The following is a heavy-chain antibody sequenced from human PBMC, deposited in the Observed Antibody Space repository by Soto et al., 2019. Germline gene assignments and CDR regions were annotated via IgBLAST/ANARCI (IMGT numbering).Heavy chain of an antibody. V-gene: IGHV1-3*01. CDR3: ATPTPDSGSSPPLMY. CDR1: GYTFTSYA. CDR2: IDAGNGNT. D-gene: IGHD1-26*01. Sequence: ASVKVSCKASGYTFTSYAMHWVRQAPGQRLEWMGWIDAGNGNTKYSQKFQGRVTITRDTSASTAYMELSSLRSEDTAVYYCATPTPDSGSSPPLMYCGQGTLVTVSS. J-gene: IGHJ4*02.